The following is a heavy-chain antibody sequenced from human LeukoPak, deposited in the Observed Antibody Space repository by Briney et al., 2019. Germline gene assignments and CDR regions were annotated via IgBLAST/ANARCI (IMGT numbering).Heavy chain of an antibody. Sequence: ASVKVSCKASGYTFTSYGISWVRQAPGQGLEWMGWISAYNGNTNYAQKLQGRVTMTTDTSTSTAYMELRSLRSDDTVVYYCARDRPYYGSGSYYDAFDIWGQGTMVTVSS. V-gene: IGHV1-18*04. D-gene: IGHD3-10*01. CDR1: GYTFTSYG. CDR3: ARDRPYYGSGSYYDAFDI. J-gene: IGHJ3*02. CDR2: ISAYNGNT.